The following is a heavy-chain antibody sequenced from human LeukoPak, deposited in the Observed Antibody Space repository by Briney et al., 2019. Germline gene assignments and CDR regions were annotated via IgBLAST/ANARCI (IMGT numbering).Heavy chain of an antibody. J-gene: IGHJ4*02. CDR3: AKDFNGDYFYYFDY. CDR1: GFTFRSYV. CDR2: ISANGGST. Sequence: GGSLRLSCAASGFTFRSYVMRWVRQAPGKGLEWVSSISANGGSTYYADSVKGRFTISRDNSRNTLYLQMNSLRGEDTAMYYCAKDFNGDYFYYFDYWGQGTLVTVSS. V-gene: IGHV3-23*01. D-gene: IGHD4-17*01.